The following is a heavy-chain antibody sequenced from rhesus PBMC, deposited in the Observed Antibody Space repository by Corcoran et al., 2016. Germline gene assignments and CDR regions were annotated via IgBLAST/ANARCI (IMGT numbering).Heavy chain of an antibody. CDR3: ARQWGIVVIIGYFDL. D-gene: IGHD3-28*01. J-gene: IGHJ2*01. CDR2: IYGSGGST. V-gene: IGHV4-93*02. CDR1: GGSISSSNW. Sequence: QVQLQESGPAVVKPSETLSLTCAVSGGSISSSNWWSWIRQSPGKGLEWIGGIYGSGGSTEYNPSLKSRVTISRDTSKNQFSLKLSSVTAADTAVYYCARQWGIVVIIGYFDLWGPGTPITISS.